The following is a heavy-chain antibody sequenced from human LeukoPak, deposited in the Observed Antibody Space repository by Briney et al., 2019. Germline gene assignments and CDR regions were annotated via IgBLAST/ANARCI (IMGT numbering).Heavy chain of an antibody. J-gene: IGHJ4*02. CDR2: INTKGET. V-gene: IGHV4-4*09. Sequence: SETLSLTCTVSGVSMSAYQWSWVRQSPEKGLEWIGCINTKGETSYNPSLKSRVTTSVDTSKGQFSLRLTSVTAADTAVYYCATSNDAKIAPFDHWGQGVPVTVSS. D-gene: IGHD2-21*01. CDR3: ATSNDAKIAPFDH. CDR1: GVSMSAYQ.